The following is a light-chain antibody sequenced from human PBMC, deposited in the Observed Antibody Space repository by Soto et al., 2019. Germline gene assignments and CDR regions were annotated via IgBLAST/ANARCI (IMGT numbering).Light chain of an antibody. CDR3: SSYTSSSTPFYV. J-gene: IGLJ1*01. CDR1: SSDVGGYNY. CDR2: DVS. V-gene: IGLV2-14*01. Sequence: QSALTQPASVSGSPGQSITISCTGTSSDVGGYNYVSWYQQHPGQAPKLMIYDVSNRPSGVSNRFSGSKSGNTASLTISGLQAEYEADYYCSSYTSSSTPFYVFGTGTKLTVL.